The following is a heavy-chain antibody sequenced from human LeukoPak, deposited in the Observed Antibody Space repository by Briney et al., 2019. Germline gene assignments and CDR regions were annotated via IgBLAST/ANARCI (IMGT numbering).Heavy chain of an antibody. Sequence: SETLSLTCAVSGGSISSSNWWSWVRQPPGKGLEWIGEIYHSGSTNYNPSLKSRVTIPVDKSKNQFSLKLSSVTAADTAVYYCARRTAVAGDFDYWGQGTLITVSS. D-gene: IGHD6-19*01. CDR2: IYHSGST. CDR1: GGSISSSNW. CDR3: ARRTAVAGDFDY. J-gene: IGHJ4*02. V-gene: IGHV4-4*02.